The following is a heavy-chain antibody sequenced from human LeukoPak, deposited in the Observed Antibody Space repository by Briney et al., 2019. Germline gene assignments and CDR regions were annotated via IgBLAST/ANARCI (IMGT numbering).Heavy chain of an antibody. J-gene: IGHJ5*02. CDR3: ARDTRVSSRRLNWFEP. CDR1: GYTFTGYY. V-gene: IGHV1-2*02. Sequence: GASVKVSCKASGYTFTGYYMHWVRQAPGQGLEWLGWINPNSGGTTYAQKFQGRVTMTRDTSISTAYMELSRLRSDDTAVYYCARDTRVSSRRLNWFEPWGQGTLVTVSS. D-gene: IGHD6-13*01. CDR2: INPNSGGT.